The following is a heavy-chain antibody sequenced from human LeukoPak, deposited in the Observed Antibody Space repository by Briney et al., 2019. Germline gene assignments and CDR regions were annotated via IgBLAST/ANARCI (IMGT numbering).Heavy chain of an antibody. Sequence: SETLSLTCAVSGGSFSGYYWSWIRQPPGKGLEWIGEINHSESTNYNPSLKSRVTISVDTSKNQFYLKLSSVTAADTAVYYCARVTYCSGGSCYTFPDYWGQGTLVTVSS. CDR2: INHSEST. V-gene: IGHV4-34*01. CDR1: GGSFSGYY. D-gene: IGHD2-15*01. CDR3: ARVTYCSGGSCYTFPDY. J-gene: IGHJ4*02.